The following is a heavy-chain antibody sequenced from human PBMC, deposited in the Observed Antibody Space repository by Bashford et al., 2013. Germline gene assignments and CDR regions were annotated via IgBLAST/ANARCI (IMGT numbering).Heavy chain of an antibody. D-gene: IGHD4-17*01. V-gene: IGHV3-13*01. Sequence: GSLRLSCAASGFTFSSYDMHWVRQATGKGLEWVSAIGTAGDTYYPGSVKGRFTISRENAKNSLYLQMNSLRAGDTAVYYCARGLHDYGDYGDAFDIWGQGTMVTVSS. CDR2: IGTAGDT. CDR1: GFTFSSYD. CDR3: ARGLHDYGDYGDAFDI. J-gene: IGHJ3*02.